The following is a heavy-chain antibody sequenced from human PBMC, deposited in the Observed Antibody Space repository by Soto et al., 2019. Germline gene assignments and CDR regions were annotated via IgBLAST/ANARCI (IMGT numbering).Heavy chain of an antibody. CDR2: IYHSGST. CDR1: GGSISSSNW. V-gene: IGHV4-4*02. D-gene: IGHD5-18*01. J-gene: IGHJ6*02. CDR3: ARDGRGYNRNGGDYYYYGMDV. Sequence: SETLSLTCAVSGGSISSSNWWSWVRQPPGKGLEWIGEIYHSGSTNYNPSLKSRVTISVDKSKNQFSLKVSSVTAADTAVYYCARDGRGYNRNGGDYYYYGMDVWGQGTTVTVSS.